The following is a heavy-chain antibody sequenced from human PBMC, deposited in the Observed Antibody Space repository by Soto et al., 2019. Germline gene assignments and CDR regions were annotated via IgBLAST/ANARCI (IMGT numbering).Heavy chain of an antibody. V-gene: IGHV4-59*06. CDR1: GGSFSGYY. Sequence: SETLSLTCAVYGGSFSGYYWSWVRQPAGKGLEWIGHRYYSESTYYNPSLKSRVSISLDTPKNQFSLKLSFVTAADTAMYYCARTKCSGGSCYSWSLDYWGQGXPVTVPS. CDR3: ARTKCSGGSCYSWSLDY. CDR2: RYYSEST. D-gene: IGHD2-15*01. J-gene: IGHJ4*02.